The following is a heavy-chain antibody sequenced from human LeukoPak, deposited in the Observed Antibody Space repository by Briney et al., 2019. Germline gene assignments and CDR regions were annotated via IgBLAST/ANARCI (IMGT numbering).Heavy chain of an antibody. D-gene: IGHD3-10*01. CDR3: ARGGNRFGGFYFDY. CDR2: IHHSGRS. Sequence: PSQTLSLTCTVSADSLSSGGHYWAWIRQLPGKGLESIGFIHHSGRSRHNPSLKDRVAISVDTSRKQFALKLSSVTAADTAMYYCARGGNRFGGFYFDYWGQVIQVIVSS. CDR1: ADSLSSGGHY. V-gene: IGHV4-31*03. J-gene: IGHJ4*02.